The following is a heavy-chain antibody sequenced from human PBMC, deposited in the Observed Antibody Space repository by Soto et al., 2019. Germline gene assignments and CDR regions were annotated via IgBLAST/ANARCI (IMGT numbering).Heavy chain of an antibody. CDR3: VRECTIFGVVSELNYFDP. CDR1: GFAFSNYA. V-gene: IGHV3-30-3*01. CDR2: ISYDGSNK. Sequence: QVQLVESGGGVVQPGRSLRLSCAASGFAFSNYAMHWVRQAPGKGLEWVAVISYDGSNKYYADSVKGRFTISRDNSKNTLYVQMNSLRAEDTAVYYCVRECTIFGVVSELNYFDPWGQGTLVTVSS. J-gene: IGHJ5*02. D-gene: IGHD3-3*01.